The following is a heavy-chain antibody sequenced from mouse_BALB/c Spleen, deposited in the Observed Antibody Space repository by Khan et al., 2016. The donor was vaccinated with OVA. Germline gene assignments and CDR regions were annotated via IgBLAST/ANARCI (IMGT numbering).Heavy chain of an antibody. J-gene: IGHJ3*01. CDR1: GDSITSGY. Sequence: EVQLQESGPSLVKPSQTLSLTCSVTGDSITSGYWNWIRKFPGNKLEFMGYISYSDSTYYNPSLKSRSSITRDTSKNQYYLQLNSVTTEDTATYYCARGYGNYRAWFAYWGQGTLVTVSA. CDR3: ARGYGNYRAWFAY. D-gene: IGHD2-10*02. CDR2: ISYSDST. V-gene: IGHV3-8*02.